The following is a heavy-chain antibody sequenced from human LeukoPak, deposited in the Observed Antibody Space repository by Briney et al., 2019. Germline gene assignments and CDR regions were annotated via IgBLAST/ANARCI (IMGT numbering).Heavy chain of an antibody. CDR1: GGSFIVYY. Sequence: SETLSLTCAVDGGSFIVYYWSWIRQPPGKWLEWIGEINDSGSVNCNASCENRVNLSVDTSKNQFSLRMSSVAAADTAVYYCARRLVDSGASQVSDEWGQGTLVTVSS. D-gene: IGHD2-15*01. CDR3: ARRLVDSGASQVSDE. V-gene: IGHV4-34*01. J-gene: IGHJ4*02. CDR2: INDSGSV.